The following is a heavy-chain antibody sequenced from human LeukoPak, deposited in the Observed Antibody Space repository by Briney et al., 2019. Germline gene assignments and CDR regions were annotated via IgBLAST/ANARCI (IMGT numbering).Heavy chain of an antibody. V-gene: IGHV3-53*01. CDR3: AREGVEMASAGAFDI. CDR2: ISGSGGST. J-gene: IGHJ3*02. CDR1: GFTVSSNY. D-gene: IGHD5-24*01. Sequence: PGGSLRLSCAASGFTVSSNYMSWVRQAPGKGLEWVSAISGSGGSTYYADSVKGRFTISRDNSKNTLYLQMNSLRAEDTAVYYCAREGVEMASAGAFDIWGQGTMVTVSS.